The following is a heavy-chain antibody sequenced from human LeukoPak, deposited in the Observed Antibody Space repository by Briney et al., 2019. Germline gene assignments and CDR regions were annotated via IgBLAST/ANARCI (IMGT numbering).Heavy chain of an antibody. CDR2: IYYSGST. V-gene: IGHV4-39*01. J-gene: IGHJ1*01. D-gene: IGHD3-10*01. CDR3: ARHTWYYYGSGSYRSAEYFQH. Sequence: SETLSLTCTVSGGSISSGSYYWVWIRQPPGKGLEWIGSIYYSGSTYYNPSLKSRVTISVDTSKNQFSLKLSSVTAADTAVYYCARHTWYYYGSGSYRSAEYFQHWGQGTLVTVSS. CDR1: GGSISSGSYY.